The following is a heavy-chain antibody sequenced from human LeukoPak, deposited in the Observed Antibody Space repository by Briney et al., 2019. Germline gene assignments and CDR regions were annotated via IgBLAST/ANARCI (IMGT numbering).Heavy chain of an antibody. CDR3: AREGSSWYYAFDI. CDR2: IYHSGST. D-gene: IGHD6-13*01. V-gene: IGHV4-38-2*02. J-gene: IGHJ3*02. CDR1: GYSISSGYY. Sequence: SETLSLTCAVTGYSISSGYYWGWIRQPPGKGLEWIGSIYHSGSTYYNPSLKSRVTISVDTSKNQFSLKLSSVTAADTAVYYCAREGSSWYYAFDIWGQGTMVTVSS.